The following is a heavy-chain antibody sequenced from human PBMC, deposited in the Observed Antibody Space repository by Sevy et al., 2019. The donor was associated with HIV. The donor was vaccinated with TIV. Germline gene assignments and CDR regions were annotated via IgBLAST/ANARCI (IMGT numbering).Heavy chain of an antibody. CDR3: ARDLIAAVVPTDYYYGMDV. CDR1: GFTFSSYA. J-gene: IGHJ6*02. D-gene: IGHD6-13*01. V-gene: IGHV3-30-3*01. CDR2: ISYDGSNK. Sequence: GGSLRLSCAASGFTFSSYAMRWVRQAPGKGLEWVAVISYDGSNKYYADSVKGRFTISRDNSKNTLYLQMNSLRAEDTAVYYCARDLIAAVVPTDYYYGMDVWGQGTTVTVSS.